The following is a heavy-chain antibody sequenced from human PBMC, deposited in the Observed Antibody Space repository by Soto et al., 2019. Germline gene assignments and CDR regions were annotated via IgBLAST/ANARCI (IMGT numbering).Heavy chain of an antibody. CDR3: AKADSLSKTNYGMDV. J-gene: IGHJ6*02. Sequence: SETLSLTCTVSGDFISYYSWAWIRQSAGKGLEWIGRVYSTGTIFYNPSLKSRATMSVDASKNQFSLKLSSVTAADTAVYYCAKADSLSKTNYGMDVWGQGTKVTVSS. D-gene: IGHD3-22*01. CDR1: GDFISYYS. CDR2: VYSTGTI. V-gene: IGHV4-4*07.